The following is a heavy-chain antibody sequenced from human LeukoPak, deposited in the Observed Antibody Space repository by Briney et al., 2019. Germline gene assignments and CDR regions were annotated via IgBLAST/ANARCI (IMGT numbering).Heavy chain of an antibody. D-gene: IGHD3-16*02. CDR1: GFTFSSYE. J-gene: IGHJ4*02. CDR3: AKGGSYRSQPYFDY. Sequence: GGSLRLSCAASGFTFSSYEMNWVRQARGKGLGWVSYISSSGSTIYYADSVKGRLTISRDNAKNSLYLQMNSLRAEDTAVYYCAKGGSYRSQPYFDYWGQGTPVTVSS. V-gene: IGHV3-48*03. CDR2: ISSSGSTI.